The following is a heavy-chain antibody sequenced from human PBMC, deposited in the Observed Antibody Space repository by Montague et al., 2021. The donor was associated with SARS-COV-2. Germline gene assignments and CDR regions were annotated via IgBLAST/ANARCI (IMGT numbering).Heavy chain of an antibody. CDR1: GDSVSRSSVA. D-gene: IGHD1-7*01. J-gene: IGHJ4*02. Sequence: CAISGDSVSRSSVAWEWLTHAPPTGLELVGRTYYRSRWYDDYAASVKGRITMNPDTAKNHFSLQLNSVTPEDTAVYYCARGNWEKVTGTTSDYVYYFDRWGQGTLVTVSS. CDR3: ARGNWEKVTGTTSDYVYYFDR. CDR2: TYYRSRWYD. V-gene: IGHV6-1*01.